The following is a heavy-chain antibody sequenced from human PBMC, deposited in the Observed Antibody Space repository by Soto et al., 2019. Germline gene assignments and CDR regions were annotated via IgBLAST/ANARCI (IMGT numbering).Heavy chain of an antibody. CDR2: ISGSGGST. Sequence: GSLRLSCAASGFTFSSYAMSWVRQAPGKGLEWVSAISGSGGSTYYADSVKGRFTVSRDNSKNTLYLQMNSLRAEDTAVYYCARTYCSGGSCYSGDAFDIWGQGTMVTVSS. V-gene: IGHV3-23*01. D-gene: IGHD2-15*01. CDR3: ARTYCSGGSCYSGDAFDI. J-gene: IGHJ3*02. CDR1: GFTFSSYA.